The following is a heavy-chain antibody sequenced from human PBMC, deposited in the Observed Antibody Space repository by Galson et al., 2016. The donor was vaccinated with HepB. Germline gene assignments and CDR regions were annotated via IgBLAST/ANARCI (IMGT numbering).Heavy chain of an antibody. J-gene: IGHJ6*02. Sequence: SLRLSCAASGFTFSNYAMHWVRQAPGKGLEWVAVISYDGSNKNYADSVKGRFTISRDNSKNTLYLQMNSLRAEDTAVYYCARVGDDNNTWIQLWSNYYYGMDVWGQGTTVTVSS. CDR2: ISYDGSNK. V-gene: IGHV3-30-3*01. D-gene: IGHD5-18*01. CDR3: ARVGDDNNTWIQLWSNYYYGMDV. CDR1: GFTFSNYA.